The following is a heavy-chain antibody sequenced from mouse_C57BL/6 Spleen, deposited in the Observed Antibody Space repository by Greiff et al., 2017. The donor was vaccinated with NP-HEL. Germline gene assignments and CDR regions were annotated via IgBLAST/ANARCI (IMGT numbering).Heavy chain of an antibody. J-gene: IGHJ4*01. Sequence: VKLMESGAELVKPGASVKISCKASGYAFSSYWMNWVKQRPGKGLEWIGQIYPGDGDTNYNGKFKGKATLTADKSSSTAYMQLSSLTSEDSAVYFCARCYYYGSSYPYAMDYWGQGTSVTVSS. V-gene: IGHV1-80*01. CDR2: IYPGDGDT. CDR3: ARCYYYGSSYPYAMDY. CDR1: GYAFSSYW. D-gene: IGHD1-1*01.